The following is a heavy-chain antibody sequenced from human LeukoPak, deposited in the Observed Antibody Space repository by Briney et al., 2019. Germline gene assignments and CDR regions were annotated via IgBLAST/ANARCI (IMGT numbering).Heavy chain of an antibody. V-gene: IGHV3-30*03. J-gene: IGHJ6*02. CDR1: GFTFSSYG. Sequence: PGGSLRLSCAASGFTFSSYGMHWVRQAPGKGLEWVAVISYDGSNKYYADSVKGRFTISGDNSKSTLYLQMNSLRAEDTAVYYCATDLEIVVVPAAMMDVWGQGTTVTVSS. CDR3: ATDLEIVVVPAAMMDV. D-gene: IGHD2-2*01. CDR2: ISYDGSNK.